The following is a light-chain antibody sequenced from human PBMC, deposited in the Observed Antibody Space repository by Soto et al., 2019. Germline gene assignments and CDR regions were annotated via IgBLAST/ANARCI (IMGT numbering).Light chain of an antibody. J-gene: IGKJ1*01. CDR3: QQYNSYRT. Sequence: DIQMTQYPSTLSASVGDRVTITCRASQSISSWLAWYQQKPGKAPKLLIYKASSLESGVPSRFSGSGSGTEFTLTISSLQPDDFATYYCQQYNSYRTFGQGTKVEI. CDR1: QSISSW. V-gene: IGKV1-5*03. CDR2: KAS.